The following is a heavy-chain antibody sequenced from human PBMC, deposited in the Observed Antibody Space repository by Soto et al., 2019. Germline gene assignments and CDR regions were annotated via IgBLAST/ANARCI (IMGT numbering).Heavy chain of an antibody. CDR2: IIPIFGTA. D-gene: IGHD3-3*01. CDR1: GGTFSSYA. V-gene: IGHV1-69*13. Sequence: ASVKVSCKASGGTFSSYAISWVRQAPGQGLEWMGGIIPIFGTANYAQKFQGRVTITADESTSSAYMELSSLRSEDTAVYYCARGDLTIFGPDPLQPFDYWGQGTLVTVSS. CDR3: ARGDLTIFGPDPLQPFDY. J-gene: IGHJ4*02.